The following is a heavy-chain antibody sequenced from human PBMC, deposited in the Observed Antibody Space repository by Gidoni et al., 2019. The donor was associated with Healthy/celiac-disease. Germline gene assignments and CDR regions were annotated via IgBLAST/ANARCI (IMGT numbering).Heavy chain of an antibody. CDR1: GGSLSTGFSF. V-gene: IGHV4-61*02. CDR3: ARDGQVGDGDYEVGCDY. J-gene: IGHJ4*02. Sequence: QVQLPESGPRLVTPSQTPSRTCPLPGGSLSTGFSFWSWNRRPAGKGLEWIGLFYTSGSTNYNPSLKSRVTRSVDTAKNQFSLKLSSVTAADTAVYYCARDGQVGDGDYEVGCDYWGQGTLVTVSS. CDR2: FYTSGST. D-gene: IGHD4-17*01.